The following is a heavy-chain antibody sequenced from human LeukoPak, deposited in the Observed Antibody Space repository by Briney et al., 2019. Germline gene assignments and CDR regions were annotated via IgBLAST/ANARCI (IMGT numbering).Heavy chain of an antibody. D-gene: IGHD6-19*01. Sequence: PGGSLRLSCAASGFTISTFWMSWVRQAPGKGLEWVANINQHENEKNYMDSVRGRFTIYRDNAKNSLCLQMNNLRAGDTGIYYCVSGGWFFNYCGQGTLVTVSS. V-gene: IGHV3-7*01. CDR3: VSGGWFFNY. CDR1: GFTISTFW. CDR2: INQHENEK. J-gene: IGHJ4*02.